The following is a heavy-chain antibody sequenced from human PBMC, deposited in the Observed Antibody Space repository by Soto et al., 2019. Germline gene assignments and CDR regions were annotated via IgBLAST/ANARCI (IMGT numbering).Heavy chain of an antibody. D-gene: IGHD6-6*01. CDR3: ARDDSHSSSSRYYYYGMDV. Sequence: GGSLRLSCAASGFTFSSYSMNWVRQAPGKGLEWVSSISSSSSYIYYADSVKGRSTISRDNAKNPLYLQMNSLRAEDTAVYYCARDDSHSSSSRYYYYGMDVWGQGTTVTVSS. CDR2: ISSSSSYI. CDR1: GFTFSSYS. V-gene: IGHV3-21*01. J-gene: IGHJ6*02.